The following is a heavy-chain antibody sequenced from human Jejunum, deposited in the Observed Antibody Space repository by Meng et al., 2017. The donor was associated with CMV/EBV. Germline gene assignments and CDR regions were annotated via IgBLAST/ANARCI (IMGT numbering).Heavy chain of an antibody. V-gene: IGHV4-4*02. J-gene: IGHJ2*01. Sequence: QVQLQESGPGLVKPSGTLSLTCAVSGASISNSDWWNWVRQPPGKGLEWIGEIYHGGNINYNPSLRSRVSISIDKSKNQFSLNLTSVTAADTAVYYCARDISSGKVPYWYFDLWGRGTLVTVSS. CDR2: IYHGGNI. CDR3: ARDISSGKVPYWYFDL. D-gene: IGHD3-22*01. CDR1: GASISNSDW.